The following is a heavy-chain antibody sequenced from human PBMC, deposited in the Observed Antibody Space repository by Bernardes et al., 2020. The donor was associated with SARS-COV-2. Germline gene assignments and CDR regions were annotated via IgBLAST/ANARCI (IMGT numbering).Heavy chain of an antibody. CDR3: ARGNDYHSGTFYKSYGLDV. CDR1: GGSFSAYY. D-gene: IGHD3-10*01. V-gene: IGHV4-34*01. Sequence: SETLSLTCAVYGGSFSAYYWSWIRQPPGKGLAWIGEISHSGSPNSNPSLKSRVTISVDTSKNQFSLKVSSVTAADTAVYYCARGNDYHSGTFYKSYGLDVWGQGTTVTVSS. CDR2: ISHSGSP. J-gene: IGHJ6*02.